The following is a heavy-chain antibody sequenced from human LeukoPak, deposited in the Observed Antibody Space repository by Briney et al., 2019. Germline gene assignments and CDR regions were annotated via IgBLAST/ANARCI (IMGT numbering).Heavy chain of an antibody. Sequence: PGGSLRLSCAASGFTFSSYSMDWVRQAPGKGLEWVSSISGSSSYIYYADSVKGRFTISRDNAKNSLYLQMNSLRAEDTAVYYCARQLVRASTYYYYYGMDVWGQGTTVTVSS. CDR3: ARQLVRASTYYYYYGMDV. CDR1: GFTFSSYS. CDR2: ISGSSSYI. V-gene: IGHV3-21*01. J-gene: IGHJ6*02. D-gene: IGHD6-6*01.